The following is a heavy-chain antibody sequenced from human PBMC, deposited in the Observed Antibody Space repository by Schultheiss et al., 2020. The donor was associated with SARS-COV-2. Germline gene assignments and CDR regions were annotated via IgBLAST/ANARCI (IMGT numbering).Heavy chain of an antibody. CDR3: ARASPYFDY. J-gene: IGHJ4*02. CDR2: VYSGGDT. CDR1: GFTVSSQY. V-gene: IGHV3-53*01. Sequence: ESLKISCAVSGFTVSSQYMSWLRQAPGKGLEWVSVVYSGGDTHYADSVKGRFTISRDTSKNTLYLQLNSLRAEDTAVYYCARASPYFDYWGQGALVTVSS.